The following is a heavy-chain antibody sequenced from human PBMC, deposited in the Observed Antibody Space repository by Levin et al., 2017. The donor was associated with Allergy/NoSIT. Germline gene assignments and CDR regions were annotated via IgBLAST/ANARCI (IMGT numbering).Heavy chain of an antibody. V-gene: IGHV4-30-4*01. CDR1: GGSISSGDYY. D-gene: IGHD5-12*01. Sequence: SETLSLTCTVSGGSISSGDYYWSWIRQPPGKGLEWIGYIYYSGSTYYNPSLKSRVTISVDMSKNQFSLKLSSVTAADTAVYYCARDWLKSGDIVATGRSWFDPWGQGTLVTVSS. CDR2: IYYSGST. CDR3: ARDWLKSGDIVATGRSWFDP. J-gene: IGHJ5*02.